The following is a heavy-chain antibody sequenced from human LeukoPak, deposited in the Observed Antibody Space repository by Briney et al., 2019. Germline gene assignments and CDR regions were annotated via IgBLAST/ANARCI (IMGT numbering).Heavy chain of an antibody. Sequence: GGSLRLSCAASGFAFSSYSMNWVRQAPGKGLEWVSYISSSSSTKYYADSVKGRFTVSRDNAKNSLYLQMNSLRDEDMAVYYCARGNYDSSGYLDYWGQGTLVTVSS. J-gene: IGHJ4*02. CDR3: ARGNYDSSGYLDY. V-gene: IGHV3-48*02. D-gene: IGHD3-22*01. CDR1: GFAFSSYS. CDR2: ISSSSSTK.